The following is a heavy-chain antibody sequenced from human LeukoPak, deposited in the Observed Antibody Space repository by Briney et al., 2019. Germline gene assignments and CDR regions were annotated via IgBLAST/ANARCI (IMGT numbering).Heavy chain of an antibody. CDR3: VYSGYDHYYYMDV. J-gene: IGHJ6*03. Sequence: PGGSLRLSCAASGFTFSSYEMNWVRQAPGKGLEWVSYISSSGSNKYYADSVKGRFIISRDNTKNSLYLQMNSLRAEDTAVYYCVYSGYDHYYYMDVWGKGTTVTVSS. CDR2: ISSSGSNK. V-gene: IGHV3-48*03. D-gene: IGHD5-12*01. CDR1: GFTFSSYE.